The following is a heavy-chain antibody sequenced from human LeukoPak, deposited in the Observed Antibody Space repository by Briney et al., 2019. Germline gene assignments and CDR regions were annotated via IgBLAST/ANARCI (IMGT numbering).Heavy chain of an antibody. CDR3: AKDQYGGSPQYYFDY. CDR2: ISGSGGNT. Sequence: PGGSLRLSCAASGFTFSSYAMSWVRQAPGKGLEWVSAISGSGGNTYYADSVKGRFTISRDNSKNTLYLQMNSLRAEDTAIYYCAKDQYGGSPQYYFDYWGQGTLVTVSS. J-gene: IGHJ4*02. V-gene: IGHV3-23*01. CDR1: GFTFSSYA. D-gene: IGHD4-23*01.